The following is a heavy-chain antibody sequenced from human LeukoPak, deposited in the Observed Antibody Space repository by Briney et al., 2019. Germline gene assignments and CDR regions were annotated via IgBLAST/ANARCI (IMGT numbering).Heavy chain of an antibody. Sequence: GESLKISCKGAGYSFTSYWIGWVRQMPGKGLEWMGIIHPGDSDTRYSPSFQGQVTISVDKSVSTAYLQWSSLKASGTAMYYCAGLSHRYFDYWGQGTLVTVSS. CDR2: IHPGDSDT. CDR3: AGLSHRYFDY. J-gene: IGHJ4*02. D-gene: IGHD1-14*01. V-gene: IGHV5-51*01. CDR1: GYSFTSYW.